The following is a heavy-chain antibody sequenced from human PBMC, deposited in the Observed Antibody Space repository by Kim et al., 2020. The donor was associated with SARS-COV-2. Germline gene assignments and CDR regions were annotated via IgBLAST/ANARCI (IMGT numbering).Heavy chain of an antibody. J-gene: IGHJ4*02. V-gene: IGHV3-9*01. CDR3: TKALNRGSNQATDS. CDR1: GFTFDDYA. Sequence: GGSLRLSCAASGFTFDDYAMHWVRQAPGKGLEWVSGISGNSVGIGYADSVQGRFTISRDNAKNCLYLQMNSLRIKDTAFYYCTKALNRGSNQATDSWGQGTLVTVSS. CDR2: ISGNSVGI. D-gene: IGHD1-26*01.